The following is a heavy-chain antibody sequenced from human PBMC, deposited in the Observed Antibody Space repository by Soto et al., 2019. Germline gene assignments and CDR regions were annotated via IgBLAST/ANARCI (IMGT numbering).Heavy chain of an antibody. V-gene: IGHV1-24*01. CDR1: GYTLTELS. J-gene: IGHJ6*02. CDR3: ATDSRSSGWYRVDHPSYGMEV. Sequence: ASVKVSCKVSGYTLTELSMHCVRQAPGKGLEWMGGFDPEDGETIYAQKFQGRVTMTEDTSTDTAYMELSSLRSEDTAVYYCATDSRSSGWYRVDHPSYGMEVWGQGTTVTLSS. D-gene: IGHD6-19*01. CDR2: FDPEDGET.